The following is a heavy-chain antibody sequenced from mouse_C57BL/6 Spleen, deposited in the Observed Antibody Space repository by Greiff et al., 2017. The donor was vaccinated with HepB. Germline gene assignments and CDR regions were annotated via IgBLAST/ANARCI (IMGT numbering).Heavy chain of an antibody. Sequence: QVQLQQSGPELVKPGASVKISCKASGYAFSSSWLNWVKQRPGKGLEWIGRIYPGDGDTNYNGKFKGKATLTADKSSSAAYMQLSSLTSEDSAVYFCARGGNGYYGWYFDVWGTGTTVTVSS. CDR1: GYAFSSSW. J-gene: IGHJ1*03. CDR3: ARGGNGYYGWYFDV. V-gene: IGHV1-82*01. CDR2: IYPGDGDT. D-gene: IGHD2-3*01.